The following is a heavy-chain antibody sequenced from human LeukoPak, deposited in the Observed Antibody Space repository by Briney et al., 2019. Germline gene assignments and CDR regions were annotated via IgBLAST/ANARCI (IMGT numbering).Heavy chain of an antibody. D-gene: IGHD3/OR15-3a*01. CDR1: GFTLSSSE. CDR2: VSRSGSTI. J-gene: IGHJ6*03. Sequence: GGSLRLSCAASGFTLSSSEMNWVRQAPGKGLEWVSYVSRSGSTIFYADSVKGRFTISRDNAKNSVSLQMNSLRAEDTAVYFCARPTWTNYMDVWGKGTAVTISS. V-gene: IGHV3-48*03. CDR3: ARPTWTNYMDV.